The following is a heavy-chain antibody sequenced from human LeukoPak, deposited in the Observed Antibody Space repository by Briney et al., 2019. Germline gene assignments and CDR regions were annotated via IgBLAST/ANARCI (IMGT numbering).Heavy chain of an antibody. CDR3: ARGQPSRIQYWWYFHI. CDR2: IYHTRTT. J-gene: IGHJ2*01. V-gene: IGHV4-39*02. D-gene: IGHD2-15*01. Sequence: SETLSLTCTVSGGSITSGTYYWDWIRHPPGKGLEWIGSIYHTRTTNYNPSLMDRATVSFDTSTNQVSLELRSVTAADTAVYYCARGQPSRIQYWWYFHIWGRGTLLTVSS. CDR1: GGSITSGTYY.